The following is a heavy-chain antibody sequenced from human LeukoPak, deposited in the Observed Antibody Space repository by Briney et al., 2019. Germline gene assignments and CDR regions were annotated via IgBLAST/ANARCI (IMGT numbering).Heavy chain of an antibody. CDR3: AVGPGFFEY. Sequence: PGGSLRLSCAASGFTFSSQSMNWVRQAPGKGLEWVSSIDSSSRNIYYADSMRGRFTISGDNAKNSLYLQMDTLRAEDTAVYFCAVGPGFFEYWGQGTLVTVSS. CDR1: GFTFSSQS. J-gene: IGHJ4*02. V-gene: IGHV3-21*01. CDR2: IDSSSRNI.